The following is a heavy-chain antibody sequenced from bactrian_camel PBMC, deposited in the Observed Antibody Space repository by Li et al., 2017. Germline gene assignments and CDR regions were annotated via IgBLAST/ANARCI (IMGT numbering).Heavy chain of an antibody. V-gene: IGHV3S31*01. J-gene: IGHJ4*01. D-gene: IGHD6*01. CDR2: IDTGDGST. CDR1: GYTFNTY. Sequence: DVQLVESGGGSALAGGSVRLSCAASGYTFNTYSWFRQAPGQEREGVAAIDTGDGSTYYLNSVRGRFTISKDNAKNTLYLQMNNLKPDDTAMYYCAADGENLQLARGYNYWGQ. CDR3: AADGENLQLARGYNY.